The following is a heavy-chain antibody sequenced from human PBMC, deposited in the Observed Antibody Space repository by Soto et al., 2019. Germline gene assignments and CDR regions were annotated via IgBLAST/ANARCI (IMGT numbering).Heavy chain of an antibody. CDR2: ISSNGGST. Sequence: EVQLVESGGGLVQPGGSLRLSCSASGFTFSSYAMHWVRQAPGKGLEYVSAISSNGGSTYYADSVKGRFTISRDNSKNTLYLQMSSLRAEDTAVYYGVGGPGGNDGDYGAYYYGMDVWGQGTTVTVSS. CDR1: GFTFSSYA. V-gene: IGHV3-64D*06. J-gene: IGHJ6*02. D-gene: IGHD4-17*01. CDR3: VGGPGGNDGDYGAYYYGMDV.